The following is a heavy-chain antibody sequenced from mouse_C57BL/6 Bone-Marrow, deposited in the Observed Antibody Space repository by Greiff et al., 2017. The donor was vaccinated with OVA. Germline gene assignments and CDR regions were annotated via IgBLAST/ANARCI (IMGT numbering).Heavy chain of an antibody. Sequence: QVQLQQPGAELVKPGASVKLSCKASGYTFTSYWMHWVKQRPGQGLEWIGMIHPNSGSTNYNEKFKSKATLTVDKSSSTAYMQLSSLTSEDSAVDYCARRNYDGVAYWGQGTLVTVSA. CDR2: IHPNSGST. D-gene: IGHD1-2*01. V-gene: IGHV1-64*01. CDR1: GYTFTSYW. J-gene: IGHJ3*01. CDR3: ARRNYDGVAY.